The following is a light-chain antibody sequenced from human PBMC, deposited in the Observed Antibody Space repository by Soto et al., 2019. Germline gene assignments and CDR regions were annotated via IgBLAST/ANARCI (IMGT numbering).Light chain of an antibody. Sequence: QAVVTQPPSVSAAPGQKVTISCSGSSSNIGKNYVSWYQRLPGTAPKLLIYDNNERSSGIPDRFSGSKSGTSATLGIAGLLTGDEADYYCGTWDTSLSAVVFGGGTKLTVL. CDR2: DNN. CDR3: GTWDTSLSAVV. CDR1: SSNIGKNY. J-gene: IGLJ2*01. V-gene: IGLV1-51*01.